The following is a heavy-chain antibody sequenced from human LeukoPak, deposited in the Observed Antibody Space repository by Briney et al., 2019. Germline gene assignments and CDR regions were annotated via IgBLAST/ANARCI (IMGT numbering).Heavy chain of an antibody. Sequence: SERLSLTCTVSGASITTYYWSWIRQPPGKGLEWIGYIYYSGSTNYNPSLRSRLTISLDTSKNQFSLKLSSVTAADTAVYYCARGRGGGGSSNNWLDPWGQASLVIVSS. D-gene: IGHD2-15*01. CDR2: IYYSGST. V-gene: IGHV4-59*01. J-gene: IGHJ5*02. CDR1: GASITTYY. CDR3: ARGRGGGGSSNNWLDP.